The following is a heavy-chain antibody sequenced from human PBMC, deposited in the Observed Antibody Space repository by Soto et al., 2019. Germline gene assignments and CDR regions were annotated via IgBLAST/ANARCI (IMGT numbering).Heavy chain of an antibody. CDR2: ISSSSSTI. Sequence: GGSLRLSCAASGFTFSSYSMNWVRQAPGKGLEWVSYISSSSSTIYYADSVKGRFTISRDNAKNSLYLQMNSLRDEDTAVYYCAGIFELGRTYYYGMDVWGQGTTVTVSS. CDR3: AGIFELGRTYYYGMDV. CDR1: GFTFSSYS. D-gene: IGHD1-26*01. J-gene: IGHJ6*02. V-gene: IGHV3-48*02.